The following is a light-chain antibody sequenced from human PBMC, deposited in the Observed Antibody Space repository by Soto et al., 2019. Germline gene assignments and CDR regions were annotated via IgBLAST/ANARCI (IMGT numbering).Light chain of an antibody. Sequence: QSVLGQPPSASGTPGQTVIISCYGSRSDIGSNFVNWYQHLPGTAPKLLIYNSNQRPSGVPDRFSGSKSGTSASLAISGLQSEDEADYYCAAWDDSLTGPVFGTGTKSPS. CDR1: RSDIGSNF. CDR3: AAWDDSLTGPV. J-gene: IGLJ1*01. V-gene: IGLV1-44*01. CDR2: NSN.